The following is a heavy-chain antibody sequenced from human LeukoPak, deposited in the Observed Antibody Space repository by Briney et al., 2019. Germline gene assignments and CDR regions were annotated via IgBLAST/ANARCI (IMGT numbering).Heavy chain of an antibody. J-gene: IGHJ4*02. Sequence: GSLRLSCAASGFTFSSYEMNWVRQAPGKGLEWVSYISSSGSTIYYSDSVKGRFTISRDNAKNSLYLQMNSLRAEDTAVYYCARGGLEYYDSSGYVDYWGQGTLVTVSS. D-gene: IGHD3-22*01. V-gene: IGHV3-48*03. CDR1: GFTFSSYE. CDR3: ARGGLEYYDSSGYVDY. CDR2: ISSSGSTI.